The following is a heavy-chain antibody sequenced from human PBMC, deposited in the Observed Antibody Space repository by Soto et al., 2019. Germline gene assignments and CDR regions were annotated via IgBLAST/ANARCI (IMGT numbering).Heavy chain of an antibody. CDR2: IYYSGST. V-gene: IGHV4-30-4*01. CDR1: GGSISSGDYY. Sequence: QVQLQESGPGLVKPSQTLSLTCTVSGGSISSGDYYWSWIRQPPGKGLEWIGYIYYSGSTYHNPSLKSRFTISVDTSKNQFSLKLSSVTAADTAMYYCARALIQLWPHYYYGMDVWGQGTTVTVSS. CDR3: ARALIQLWPHYYYGMDV. J-gene: IGHJ6*02. D-gene: IGHD5-18*01.